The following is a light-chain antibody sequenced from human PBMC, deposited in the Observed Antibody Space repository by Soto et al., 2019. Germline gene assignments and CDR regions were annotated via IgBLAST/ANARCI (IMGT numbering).Light chain of an antibody. V-gene: IGKV3-20*01. CDR2: GSS. CDR1: QSVDSRY. CDR3: QQYENSVPLT. J-gene: IGKJ4*01. Sequence: EIVLTQYPGTLTLSPGERATLSCRASQSVDSRYFAWYQQKLGQAPRLLIYGSSNRATGIPDRLSGSGPGTDFTLTISRLEPEDFAVYHCQQYENSVPLTFGGGTKVDIK.